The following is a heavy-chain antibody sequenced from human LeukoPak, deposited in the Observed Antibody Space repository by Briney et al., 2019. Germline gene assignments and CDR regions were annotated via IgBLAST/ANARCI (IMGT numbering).Heavy chain of an antibody. D-gene: IGHD3-10*01. Sequence: PSETLSLTCSVSGGSINSHYWSWIRQPPGKRLEWIGYIFNTGNTNYNPSLASRVTMSVDTSRAQFFLRLSPVTAADTAIYYCASRPADTTWYGVFDYWSQGTLVTVCS. CDR2: IFNTGNT. CDR1: GGSINSHY. J-gene: IGHJ4*02. CDR3: ASRPADTTWYGVFDY. V-gene: IGHV4-59*11.